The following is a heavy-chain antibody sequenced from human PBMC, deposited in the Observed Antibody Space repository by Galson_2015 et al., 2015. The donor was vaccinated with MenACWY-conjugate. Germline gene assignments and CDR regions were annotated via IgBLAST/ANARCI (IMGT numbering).Heavy chain of an antibody. Sequence: SETLSLTCTVSTGSISGYYWNWIRQSPGKGLEWIGYIYSSGTTKYNPSLKDRITISVDTSKNQFSLKVNSVTAADTAVYYCAADFERWGQGTLVTVSS. D-gene: IGHD3-9*01. CDR1: TGSISGYY. J-gene: IGHJ4*02. CDR2: IYSSGTT. V-gene: IGHV4-59*08. CDR3: AADFER.